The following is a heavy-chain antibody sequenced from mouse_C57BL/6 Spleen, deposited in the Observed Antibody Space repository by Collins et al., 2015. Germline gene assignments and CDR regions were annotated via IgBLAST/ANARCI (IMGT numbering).Heavy chain of an antibody. J-gene: IGHJ1*01. CDR1: GFTFSSYG. D-gene: IGHD2-3*01. V-gene: IGHV5-6*01. Sequence: EVQLVESGGDLAKPGGSLKLSCAASGFTFSSYGMSWVRQTPDKRLEWVATISSGGSYTYYPDSVKGRFTISRDNAKNTLYLQMSSLKSEDTAMYYCARLEIYDGFMYFDVWGAGTTVTVSS. CDR3: ARLEIYDGFMYFDV. CDR2: ISSGGSYT.